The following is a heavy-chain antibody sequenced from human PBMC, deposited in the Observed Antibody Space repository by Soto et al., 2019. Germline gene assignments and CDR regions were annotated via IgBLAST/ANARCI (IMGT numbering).Heavy chain of an antibody. V-gene: IGHV1-18*01. Sequence: ASVKVSCKACHYSFARYGISWVRQAPGQGLEWMGWISTYNSNTKYAQKFQGRVTMTTDTPTSTAYMDLRSLTSDDTAVYYCAREGYCSSGSCPLYPLAFFGMHVWGEATTVTGTS. CDR2: ISTYNSNT. CDR3: AREGYCSSGSCPLYPLAFFGMHV. J-gene: IGHJ6*04. CDR1: HYSFARYG. D-gene: IGHD2-15*01.